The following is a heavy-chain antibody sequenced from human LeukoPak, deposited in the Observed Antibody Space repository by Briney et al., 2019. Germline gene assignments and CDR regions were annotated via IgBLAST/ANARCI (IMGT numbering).Heavy chain of an antibody. D-gene: IGHD3-22*01. CDR1: GFTFSSYA. V-gene: IGHV3-23*01. Sequence: GGSLRLSCAASGFTFSSYAMSWVRQAPGKGLEWVSAISGSGGSTYYADSVKGRFTISRDNSKNTLYLQMNSLRAEDTAVYYCAKLAYGYYDSSGYYYFDYWGQGTLVTISS. J-gene: IGHJ4*02. CDR3: AKLAYGYYDSSGYYYFDY. CDR2: ISGSGGST.